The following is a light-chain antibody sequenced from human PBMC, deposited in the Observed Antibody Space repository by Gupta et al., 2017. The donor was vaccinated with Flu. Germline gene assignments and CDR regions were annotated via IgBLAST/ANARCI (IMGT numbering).Light chain of an antibody. V-gene: IGKV1-39*01. CDR2: AAS. Sequence: DIQMTQSPSSLSASVGDRVTITCRASQSISSYLNWYQQKPGKAPKLLIYAASSLQSGVPSRFSGSGSGTDFTRTISSLQPEDFATYYCQQSYRTPQSFGQGTKLEFK. J-gene: IGKJ2*03. CDR1: QSISSY. CDR3: QQSYRTPQS.